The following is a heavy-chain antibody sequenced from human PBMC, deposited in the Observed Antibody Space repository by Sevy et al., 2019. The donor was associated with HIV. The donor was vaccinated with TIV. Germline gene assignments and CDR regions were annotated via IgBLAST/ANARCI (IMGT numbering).Heavy chain of an antibody. J-gene: IGHJ3*01. D-gene: IGHD4-17*01. CDR1: GFTFSSYG. CDR3: AKSYGGIEGAFDL. V-gene: IGHV3-30*18. Sequence: GGSLRLSCAASGFTFSSYGMHWVRQAPGKGLEWVAVILYYGSNKDYADSVKGRFTISRDKSKNTLYLQMNSLTAEDTAVYYCAKSYGGIEGAFDLWGQGTMVTVSS. CDR2: ILYYGSNK.